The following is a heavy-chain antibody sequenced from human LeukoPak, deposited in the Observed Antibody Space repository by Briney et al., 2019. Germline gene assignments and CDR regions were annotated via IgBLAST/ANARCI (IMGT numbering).Heavy chain of an antibody. CDR2: IYYSGST. CDR1: GGSISSSSYY. Sequence: SETLSLTCTVSGGSISSSSYYWGWIRQPPGKGLEWIGSIYYSGSTYYNPSLKSRVTISVDTSKNQFSLKLSSVTAADTAVYYCAKTWDYYGSGSYPYYYGMDVWGRGTTVTVSS. V-gene: IGHV4-39*01. D-gene: IGHD3-10*01. CDR3: AKTWDYYGSGSYPYYYGMDV. J-gene: IGHJ6*02.